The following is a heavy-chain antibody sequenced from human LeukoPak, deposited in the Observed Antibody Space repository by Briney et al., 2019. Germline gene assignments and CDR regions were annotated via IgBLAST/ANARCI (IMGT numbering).Heavy chain of an antibody. Sequence: GGSLRLSCAASGFTFSIYWTSWVRQAPGKGLEWVANIKQDGSEKYYVDSVKGRFTISSDNAKNSLFLQMNSLRAEDTAVYYCARDWQWQQLDGDAFDIWGQRTMVTVSS. CDR1: GFTFSIYW. CDR3: ARDWQWQQLDGDAFDI. V-gene: IGHV3-7*04. D-gene: IGHD6-13*01. CDR2: IKQDGSEK. J-gene: IGHJ3*02.